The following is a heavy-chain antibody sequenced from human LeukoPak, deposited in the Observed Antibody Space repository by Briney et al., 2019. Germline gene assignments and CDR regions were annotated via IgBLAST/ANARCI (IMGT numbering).Heavy chain of an antibody. V-gene: IGHV3-11*01. CDR1: GFTFGDYY. CDR3: ASLLAAAGRYYFDY. D-gene: IGHD6-13*01. Sequence: PGGSLRLSCAASGFTFGDYYMSWIRQAPGKGLEWVSYISSSGSTIYYADSVKGRFTISRDNAKNSLYLQMNSLRAEDTAVYYCASLLAAAGRYYFDYWGQGTLVTVSS. J-gene: IGHJ4*02. CDR2: ISSSGSTI.